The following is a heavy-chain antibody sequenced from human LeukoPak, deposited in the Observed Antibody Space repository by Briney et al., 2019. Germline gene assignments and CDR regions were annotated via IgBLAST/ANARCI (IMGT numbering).Heavy chain of an antibody. Sequence: ASVKVSRKASGYTFTSYYMHWVRQAPGQGLEWMGIINPSGGSTSYAQKFQGRVTMTRDTSTSTVYMELSSLRSEDTAVYYCASPLIFGYSSSATDYWGQGTLVTVSS. CDR2: INPSGGST. D-gene: IGHD6-6*01. J-gene: IGHJ4*02. CDR3: ASPLIFGYSSSATDY. CDR1: GYTFTSYY. V-gene: IGHV1-46*01.